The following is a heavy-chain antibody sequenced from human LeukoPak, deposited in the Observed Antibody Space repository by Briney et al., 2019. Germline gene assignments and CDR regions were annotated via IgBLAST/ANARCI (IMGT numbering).Heavy chain of an antibody. CDR3: ASHGRRELTYFQH. V-gene: IGHV3-7*01. D-gene: IGHD1-26*01. CDR1: GFTFSSYW. J-gene: IGHJ1*01. Sequence: PGGSLRLSCAASGFTFSSYWMSWVRQAPGKWLEWVANITQDGSEKYYVDSVKGRFTISRDNAKNSLYLQMNSLRAEDTAVYYCASHGRRELTYFQHWSQGTLVTVSS. CDR2: ITQDGSEK.